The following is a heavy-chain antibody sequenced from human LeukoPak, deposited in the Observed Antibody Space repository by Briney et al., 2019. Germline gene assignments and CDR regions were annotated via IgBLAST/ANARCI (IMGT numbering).Heavy chain of an antibody. J-gene: IGHJ3*02. Sequence: PSETLSLTCTVSGGSVSSGSYYWRWIRQPPGKGLEWIGYIYYSGSTNYNPSLKSRVTISVDTSKNQFSLKLSSVTAADTAVYYCAREVEWLDAFDIWGQGTMVTVSS. CDR2: IYYSGST. D-gene: IGHD6-19*01. CDR3: AREVEWLDAFDI. V-gene: IGHV4-61*01. CDR1: GGSVSSGSYY.